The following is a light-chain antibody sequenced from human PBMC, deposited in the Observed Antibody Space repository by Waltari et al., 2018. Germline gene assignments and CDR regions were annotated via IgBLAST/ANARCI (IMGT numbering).Light chain of an antibody. V-gene: IGKV4-1*01. CDR2: WAS. Sequence: DIVMTQSPDSLAVSLGERAVINCKSSQNLLYGPNKKNYLAWYQQKSGQPPTLIGYWASSRVSGVPDRFSASGSGTDFTLTISSLQAEDVAVYYCHQYYSAPLTFGGGTRVEIK. CDR1: QNLLYGPNKKNY. CDR3: HQYYSAPLT. J-gene: IGKJ4*01.